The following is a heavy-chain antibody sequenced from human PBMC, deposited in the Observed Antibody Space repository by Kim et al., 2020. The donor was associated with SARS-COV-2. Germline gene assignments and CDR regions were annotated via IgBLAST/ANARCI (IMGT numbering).Heavy chain of an antibody. CDR3: ARHGEDTAMDVFDY. V-gene: IGHV4-39*01. D-gene: IGHD5-18*01. Sequence: SETLSLTCTVSGGSISSSSYYWGWIRQPPGKGLEWIGSIYYSGSTYYNPSLKSRVTISVDTSKNQFSLKLSSVTAADTAVYYCARHGEDTAMDVFDYWGQGTLVTVSS. J-gene: IGHJ4*02. CDR2: IYYSGST. CDR1: GGSISSSSYY.